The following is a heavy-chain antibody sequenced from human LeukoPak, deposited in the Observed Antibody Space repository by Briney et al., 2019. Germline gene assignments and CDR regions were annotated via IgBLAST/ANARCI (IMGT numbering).Heavy chain of an antibody. J-gene: IGHJ5*02. V-gene: IGHV5-51*01. CDR1: GYSFTSYW. CDR2: IYPGESDT. Sequence: GEALKISYKGSGYSFTSYWIGWVRPMPGKGVGWRGIIYPGESDTRYSPSFQGQVTISADKSIKTAYLQSSSLKASDTAMYYCARPAGRTDPGWFDPWGQGTLVTVSS. CDR3: ARPAGRTDPGWFDP. D-gene: IGHD6-13*01.